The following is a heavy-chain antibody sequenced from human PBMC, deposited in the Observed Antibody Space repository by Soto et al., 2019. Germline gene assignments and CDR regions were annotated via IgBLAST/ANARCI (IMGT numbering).Heavy chain of an antibody. Sequence: PGGSLRLSCAASGFTFSSYGMHWVRQAPGKGLEWVAVISYDGSNKYYADSVKGRFTISRDNSKNTLYLQMNSLRAEDTAVYYCAKRRVSYGMDVWGQGTTVTVSS. CDR1: GFTFSSYG. V-gene: IGHV3-30*18. CDR2: ISYDGSNK. CDR3: AKRRVSYGMDV. J-gene: IGHJ6*02.